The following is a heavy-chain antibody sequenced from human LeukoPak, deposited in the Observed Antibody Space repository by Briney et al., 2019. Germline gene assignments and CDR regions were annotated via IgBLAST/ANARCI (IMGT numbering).Heavy chain of an antibody. J-gene: IGHJ4*02. Sequence: GGSLRLSCTASGFTFSDYAMSWVRQAPGKGLEWVSGISGSGGSIRYADSVKGRFIISRDNSKNTLYLQMNSLRAEDTAVYYCAKGHSSSWYNYFDYWGQGTLVTVSS. CDR3: AKGHSSSWYNYFDY. CDR1: GFTFSDYA. CDR2: ISGSGGSI. D-gene: IGHD6-13*01. V-gene: IGHV3-23*01.